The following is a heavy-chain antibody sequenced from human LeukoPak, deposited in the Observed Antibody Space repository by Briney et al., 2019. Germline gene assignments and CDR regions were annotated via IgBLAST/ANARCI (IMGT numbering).Heavy chain of an antibody. CDR3: ARPAPLYDSSGYYFDY. D-gene: IGHD3-22*01. CDR1: GFTFSSYA. V-gene: IGHV3-23*01. J-gene: IGHJ4*02. CDR2: ISGSGGST. Sequence: GGSLRLSCAASGFTFSSYAMNWVRQAPGKGLEWVSAISGSGGSTFYADSVKGRFTISRDNSKNTLYLQMNSLRAEDTAVYYCARPAPLYDSSGYYFDYWGQGTLVTVSS.